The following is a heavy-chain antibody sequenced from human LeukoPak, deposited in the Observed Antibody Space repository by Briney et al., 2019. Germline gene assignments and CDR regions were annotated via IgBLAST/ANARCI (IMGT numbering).Heavy chain of an antibody. J-gene: IGHJ4*02. CDR2: MNPNSGNT. CDR3: ATASKRWIPGVFDY. V-gene: IGHV1-8*01. Sequence: ASVKVSCKASGYTFTSYDINWVRQATGQGLEWMGWMNPNSGNTGYAQKFQGRVTMTRNTSISTAYMELSSLRSEDTAVYYCATASKRWIPGVFDYWGQGTLVTVSS. D-gene: IGHD5-18*01. CDR1: GYTFTSYD.